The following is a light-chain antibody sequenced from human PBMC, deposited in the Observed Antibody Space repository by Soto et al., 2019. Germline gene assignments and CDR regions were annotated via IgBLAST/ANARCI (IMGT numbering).Light chain of an antibody. CDR3: QSYDSSLSGHVV. V-gene: IGLV1-40*01. J-gene: IGLJ2*01. CDR2: GNS. CDR1: SSNIGAGYD. Sequence: QSVLTQPPSVSGAPGQRVTISCTGSSSNIGAGYDVHWYQQPPGTAPKLLIYGNSNRPSGVPDRFSGSKSGTSASLAITGLQAEDEADYYCQSYDSSLSGHVVFGGGTQLTVL.